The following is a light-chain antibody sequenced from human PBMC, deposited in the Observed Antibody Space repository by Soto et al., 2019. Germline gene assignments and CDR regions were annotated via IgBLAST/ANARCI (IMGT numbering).Light chain of an antibody. J-gene: IGKJ1*01. CDR2: EAS. CDR3: QQYNTYSRT. Sequence: DIQMTQSPSTLSASIGDRVTITCRASQSISNWLAWYQQKPGQATKLLIYEASNLQRGVPSRFSGSGSGTEFTLTISSLQPDDFATFYCQQYNTYSRTFGQGTKVEIK. V-gene: IGKV1-5*03. CDR1: QSISNW.